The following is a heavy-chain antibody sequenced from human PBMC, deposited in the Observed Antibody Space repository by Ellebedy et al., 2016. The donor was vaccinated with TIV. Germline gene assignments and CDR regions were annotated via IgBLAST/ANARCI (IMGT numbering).Heavy chain of an antibody. V-gene: IGHV3-74*01. Sequence: GESLKISCAASGFTFSSYSMHWVRQAPGKGLVWVSVINSDGSRTSYADSVKGRFTISRDNAKNTLHLQMNSLRAEDTALYYCVRSYCGGDCSPYCYGLDVWGQGTTVTVSS. CDR1: GFTFSSYS. CDR3: VRSYCGGDCSPYCYGLDV. J-gene: IGHJ6*02. CDR2: INSDGSRT. D-gene: IGHD2-21*02.